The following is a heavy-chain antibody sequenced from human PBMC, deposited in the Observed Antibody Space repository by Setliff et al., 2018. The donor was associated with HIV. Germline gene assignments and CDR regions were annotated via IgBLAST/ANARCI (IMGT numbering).Heavy chain of an antibody. D-gene: IGHD5-12*01. J-gene: IGHJ6*03. CDR3: ATNPEMATINYYYYYMGV. CDR1: GGTFSRYT. V-gene: IGHV1-69*13. CDR2: IIPMYRTA. Sequence: SVKVSCKASGGTFSRYTIRWVRQAPGQGLEWMGGIIPMYRTANYAQRFQGRVTITADESTSTVYMELSSLRSEDTAVYYCATNPEMATINYYYYYMGVWGKGTTVTVSS.